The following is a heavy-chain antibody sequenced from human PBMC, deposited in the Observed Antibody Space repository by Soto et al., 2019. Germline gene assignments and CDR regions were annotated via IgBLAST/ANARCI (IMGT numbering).Heavy chain of an antibody. D-gene: IGHD3-10*01. CDR1: GGSISSYY. CDR2: IYYSGST. CDR3: ARETLLWFGEFSPNSNWFDP. Sequence: SGTLSLTCTVSGGSISSYYWSWIRQPPGKGLEWIGYIYYSGSTNYNPSLKSRVTISVDTSKNQFSLKLSSVTAADTAVYYCARETLLWFGEFSPNSNWFDPWGQGTLVTVSS. J-gene: IGHJ5*02. V-gene: IGHV4-59*01.